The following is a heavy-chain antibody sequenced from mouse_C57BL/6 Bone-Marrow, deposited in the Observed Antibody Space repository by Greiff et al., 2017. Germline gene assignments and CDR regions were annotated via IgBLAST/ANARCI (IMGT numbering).Heavy chain of an antibody. CDR3: ARRMAWWGYAMDY. V-gene: IGHV1-54*01. D-gene: IGHD1-1*02. CDR1: GYAFTNYL. J-gene: IGHJ4*01. CDR2: INPGSGGT. Sequence: QVQLQQSGAELVRPGTSVKVSCKASGYAFTNYLIEWVKQRPGQGLEWIGVINPGSGGTNYNEKFKGKATLTADKSSSTAYMQLSSLTSEDSAVYFCARRMAWWGYAMDYWGQGTSVTVSS.